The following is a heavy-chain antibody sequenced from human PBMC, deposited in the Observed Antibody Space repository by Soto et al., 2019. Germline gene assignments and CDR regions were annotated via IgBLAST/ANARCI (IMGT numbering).Heavy chain of an antibody. CDR3: ARKPESIRIFGVVPPDY. D-gene: IGHD3-3*01. Sequence: SGPTLVNPTETLTLTCTVSGFSLSNARMGVSWIRQPPGKALEWLAHIFSNDEKSYSTSLKSRLTISKDTSKSQVVLTMTNMDPVDTALYYCARKPESIRIFGVVPPDYWGQGSLFTVSS. CDR2: IFSNDEK. J-gene: IGHJ4*02. V-gene: IGHV2-26*01. CDR1: GFSLSNARMG.